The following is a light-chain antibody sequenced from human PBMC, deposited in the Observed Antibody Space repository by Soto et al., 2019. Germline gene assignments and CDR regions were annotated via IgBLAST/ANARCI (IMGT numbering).Light chain of an antibody. J-gene: IGLJ3*02. CDR3: SLYASTNTFM. Sequence: LTQPPSVSGSPGQSITISCTGTSSDIGRYNLVSWYQQHPGKPPKLMIYEATKRPSGVSNRFSGSKSGNTASLTISGLQAEDEADYYCSLYASTNTFMFGGGTKLTVL. CDR2: EAT. V-gene: IGLV2-23*02. CDR1: SSDIGRYNL.